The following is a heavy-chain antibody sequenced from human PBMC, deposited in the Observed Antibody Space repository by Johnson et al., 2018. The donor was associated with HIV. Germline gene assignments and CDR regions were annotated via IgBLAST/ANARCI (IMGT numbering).Heavy chain of an antibody. CDR1: TFTFSSAW. Sequence: VQVLESGGTLVKVGGSLRLSCTASTFTFSSAWMNWVRQAPGKGLEWVAVISYDGSNKYYADSVKGRFTISRDNSKNTLYLQMNSLRAEDTAVYYCARGLQSMTVVVTRGAFDIWGQGTMVTVSS. V-gene: IGHV3-30*14. D-gene: IGHD3-22*01. J-gene: IGHJ3*02. CDR3: ARGLQSMTVVVTRGAFDI. CDR2: ISYDGSNK.